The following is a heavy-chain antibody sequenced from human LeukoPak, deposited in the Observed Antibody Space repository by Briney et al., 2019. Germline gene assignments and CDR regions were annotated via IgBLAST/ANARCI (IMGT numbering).Heavy chain of an antibody. Sequence: GGSLRLSCAASGSTFSDYYMTWIRQAPGKGLEWVSYISGSGSTIYYADSVKGRFTISRDNAKNSLYLQMNSLRTEDTAVYYCARSGNSGRYFLRYYFDYWGQGTLVTVSS. CDR1: GSTFSDYY. J-gene: IGHJ4*02. D-gene: IGHD1-26*01. CDR2: ISGSGSTI. CDR3: ARSGNSGRYFLRYYFDY. V-gene: IGHV3-11*04.